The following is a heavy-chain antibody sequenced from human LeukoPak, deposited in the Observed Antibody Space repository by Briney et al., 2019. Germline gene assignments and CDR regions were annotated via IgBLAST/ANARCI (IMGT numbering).Heavy chain of an antibody. CDR1: GGSISSYY. V-gene: IGHV4-4*07. J-gene: IGHJ3*02. D-gene: IGHD3-22*01. Sequence: SETLSLTCTVSGGSISSYYWSWIRQPAGKGLEWIGRIYTSGSTNYNPSLKSRVTISVDRSKNQFSLKLSSVTAADTAVYYCARESTYYYDSRGAFDIWGQGTMVTVSS. CDR2: IYTSGST. CDR3: ARESTYYYDSRGAFDI.